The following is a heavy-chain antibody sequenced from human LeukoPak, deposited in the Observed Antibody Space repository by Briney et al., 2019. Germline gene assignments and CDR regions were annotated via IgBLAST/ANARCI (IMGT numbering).Heavy chain of an antibody. CDR3: ARVDCSSTSCVFFGY. Sequence: SETLSLTCTVSGGSISSYYRSWIRQPPGKGLEWIGYIYYSGSTNYNPSLKSRVTISVDTSKNQFSLKMSSVTAANTAVYYCARVDCSSTSCVFFGYWGQGTLVTVSS. D-gene: IGHD2-2*01. CDR2: IYYSGST. CDR1: GGSISSYY. J-gene: IGHJ4*02. V-gene: IGHV4-59*01.